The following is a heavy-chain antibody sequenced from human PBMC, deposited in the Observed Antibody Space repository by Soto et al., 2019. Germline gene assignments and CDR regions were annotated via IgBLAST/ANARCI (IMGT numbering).Heavy chain of an antibody. D-gene: IGHD1-1*01. V-gene: IGHV3-21*01. J-gene: IGHJ3*02. CDR1: GFTFSSYS. CDR2: ISSSSSYI. CDR3: ARGRTTPDRPCDAFDI. Sequence: SGGSLRLSCAASGFTFSSYSMNWVRQAPGKGLEWVSSISSSSSYIYYADSVKGRFTISRDNAKNSLYLQMNSLRAEDTAVYYCARGRTTPDRPCDAFDIWGQGTMVTVSS.